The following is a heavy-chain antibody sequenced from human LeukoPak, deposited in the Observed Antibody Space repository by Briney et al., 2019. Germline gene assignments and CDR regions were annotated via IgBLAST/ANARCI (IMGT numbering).Heavy chain of an antibody. CDR2: IYYSGST. D-gene: IGHD3-22*01. CDR1: GGSISSYY. Sequence: SETLSLTCTVSGGSISSYYWSWIRQPPGKGLEWVGYIYYSGSTNYNPSLKSRVTISVDTSKNQFSLKLSSVTAADTAVYYCARHPVEYDSSLYWYFDLWGRGTLVTVSS. V-gene: IGHV4-59*08. J-gene: IGHJ2*01. CDR3: ARHPVEYDSSLYWYFDL.